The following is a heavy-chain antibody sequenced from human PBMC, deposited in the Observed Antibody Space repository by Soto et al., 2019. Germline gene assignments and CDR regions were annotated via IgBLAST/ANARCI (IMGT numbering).Heavy chain of an antibody. J-gene: IGHJ6*02. Sequence: GASVKVSCKASGYTFASYAMHWVRQAPGQRLEWMGWINAGNGNTKYSQKFQGRVTITRDTSASTAYMELSSLRSEDTAVYYCARDGQLRYFDWFANYYYYGMDVWGQGTTVTVSS. CDR3: ARDGQLRYFDWFANYYYYGMDV. D-gene: IGHD3-9*01. V-gene: IGHV1-3*01. CDR1: GYTFASYA. CDR2: INAGNGNT.